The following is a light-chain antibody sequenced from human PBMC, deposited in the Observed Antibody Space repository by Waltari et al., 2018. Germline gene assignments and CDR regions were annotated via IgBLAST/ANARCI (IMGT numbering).Light chain of an antibody. V-gene: IGLV1-40*01. Sequence: QSVLTQPPSVSAAPGQRVSISCTGSGANLGEGYYLHWYQQQPGKAPKLLIYGTTTRPPWVPDRFFGSQSGTSASLAITALQAEDEAEYYCQSYDTSLSVVFGGGTKLTVL. CDR2: GTT. CDR3: QSYDTSLSVV. CDR1: GANLGEGYY. J-gene: IGLJ2*01.